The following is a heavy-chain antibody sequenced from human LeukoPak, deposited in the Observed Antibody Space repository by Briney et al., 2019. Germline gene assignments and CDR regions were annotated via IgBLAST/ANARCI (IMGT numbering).Heavy chain of an antibody. J-gene: IGHJ4*02. CDR1: GFTFSSYA. CDR2: ISYDGSNK. Sequence: PGGSLRLSCAASGFTFSSYAMHWVRQAPGKGLEWVAVISYDGSNKYYADSVKGRFTISRDNSKNTLYLQMNSLRAEDTAVYYCARDLGEYSSSSFDYWGQGTLVTVSS. D-gene: IGHD6-6*01. V-gene: IGHV3-30-3*01. CDR3: ARDLGEYSSSSFDY.